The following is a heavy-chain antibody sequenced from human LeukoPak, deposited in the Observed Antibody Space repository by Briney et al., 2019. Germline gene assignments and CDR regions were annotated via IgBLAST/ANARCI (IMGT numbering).Heavy chain of an antibody. D-gene: IGHD6-19*01. J-gene: IGHJ4*02. V-gene: IGHV4-39*01. CDR1: GGSISSSSYY. Sequence: SETLSLTCTVSGGSISSSSYYWGWIRQPPGKGLEWIGSIYYSGGTYYNPSLKSRVTISVDTSKNQFSLKLSSVTAADTAVYYCARRPTGSIAVAGNYFDYWGQGTLVTVSS. CDR3: ARRPTGSIAVAGNYFDY. CDR2: IYYSGGT.